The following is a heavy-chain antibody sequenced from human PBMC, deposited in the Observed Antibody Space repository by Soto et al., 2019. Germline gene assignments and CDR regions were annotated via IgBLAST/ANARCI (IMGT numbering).Heavy chain of an antibody. CDR1: GFTFSSYA. J-gene: IGHJ6*02. V-gene: IGHV3-23*01. CDR2: ISGSGGST. Sequence: GGSLRLSCAASGFTFSSYAMSWVRQAPGKGLEWVSAISGSGGSTYYADSVKGRFTISRDNSKNTLYLQMNSLRAEDTAVYYCAKSGKPGSGYYGMDVWGQGTTVTVSS. CDR3: AKSGKPGSGYYGMDV. D-gene: IGHD2-8*02.